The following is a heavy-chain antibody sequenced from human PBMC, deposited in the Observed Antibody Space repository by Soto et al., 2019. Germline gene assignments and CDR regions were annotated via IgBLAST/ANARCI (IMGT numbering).Heavy chain of an antibody. CDR1: GFTFTSYA. J-gene: IGHJ4*02. Sequence: EVQLLESGGGLVQPGGSLRLSCAASGFTFTSYAMSWVRQVPGKGLEWVSGISGSGGGTYYADSVKGRFTISRDNSKNTLYLQMNSLRAEDTAVYYCAKDLKEVGYCSGGSCYYDYWGQGTLVTVSS. V-gene: IGHV3-23*01. CDR2: ISGSGGGT. D-gene: IGHD2-15*01. CDR3: AKDLKEVGYCSGGSCYYDY.